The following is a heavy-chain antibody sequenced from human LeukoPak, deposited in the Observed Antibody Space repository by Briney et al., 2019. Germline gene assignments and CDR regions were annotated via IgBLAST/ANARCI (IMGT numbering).Heavy chain of an antibody. V-gene: IGHV3-7*03. J-gene: IGHJ4*02. Sequence: GGSLELSCAVSGFTFRNYWMTWVRQAPGKGLEWVANIKQDGSDTYSVDSVKGRFTISRDNAKNSLYLEMNSLRVEDTAVYYCATSGYSGYGIDYWGQGTLVAVSS. CDR1: GFTFRNYW. D-gene: IGHD5-12*01. CDR3: ATSGYSGYGIDY. CDR2: IKQDGSDT.